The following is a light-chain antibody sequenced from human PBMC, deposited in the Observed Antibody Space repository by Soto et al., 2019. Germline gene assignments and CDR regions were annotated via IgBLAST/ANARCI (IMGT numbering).Light chain of an antibody. Sequence: DIVMTQSPDSLAVSLGERATINCKSSQSVLYSSNNKNYLAWYQQKPGQPPKLLIYWASTRESGVPDRFSGSGSGTDFTLTISSLQAEDVAVYSCQQYINTPLTVGGGTKVEIK. CDR2: WAS. CDR1: QSVLYSSNNKNY. V-gene: IGKV4-1*01. J-gene: IGKJ4*01. CDR3: QQYINTPLT.